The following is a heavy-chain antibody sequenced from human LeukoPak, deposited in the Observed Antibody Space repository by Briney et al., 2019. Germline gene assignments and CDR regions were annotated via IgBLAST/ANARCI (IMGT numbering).Heavy chain of an antibody. Sequence: SETLSLTCTVSGGSISSYYWSWIRQPPGRGLEWIGYIYYSGSTNYNPSLKSRVTISVDKSKNQFSLKLSSVTAADTAMYYCARQLTGTTGLIWGQGTLVTVSS. CDR2: IYYSGST. V-gene: IGHV4-59*08. D-gene: IGHD1-7*01. J-gene: IGHJ4*02. CDR3: ARQLTGTTGLI. CDR1: GGSISSYY.